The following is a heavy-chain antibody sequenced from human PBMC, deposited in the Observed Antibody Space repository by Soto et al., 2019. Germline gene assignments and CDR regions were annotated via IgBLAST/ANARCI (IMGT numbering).Heavy chain of an antibody. D-gene: IGHD6-13*01. CDR3: ARALERGATRPTGGIWQQLANYYYYVMDV. J-gene: IGHJ6*02. V-gene: IGHV4-39*07. Sequence: SGTLSLTCTVSGGSVSSSSYYWSWIRQPPRKGLEWIGEINHSGSTNYNPSLKSRVTISVDTSENQFSLKLSSVTAADTAVYYCARALERGATRPTGGIWQQLANYYYYVMDVRGQGTTVTVSS. CDR1: GGSVSSSSYY. CDR2: INHSGST.